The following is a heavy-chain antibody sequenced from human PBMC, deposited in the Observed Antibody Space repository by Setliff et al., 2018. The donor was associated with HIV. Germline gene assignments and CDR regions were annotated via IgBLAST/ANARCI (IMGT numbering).Heavy chain of an antibody. J-gene: IGHJ4*02. CDR1: GDSINSGNYY. V-gene: IGHV4-31*03. D-gene: IGHD3-10*01. CDR3: ATSPAGEILGSRPFYFDC. Sequence: NPSETLSLTCTVSGDSINSGNYYWSWIRQHPGKGLEWIGYIYYSGSTYYSPSLKSRVTISEDTSKNQFSLKMRSVTAADTAVYYCATSPAGEILGSRPFYFDCWGQGTLGTVSS. CDR2: IYYSGST.